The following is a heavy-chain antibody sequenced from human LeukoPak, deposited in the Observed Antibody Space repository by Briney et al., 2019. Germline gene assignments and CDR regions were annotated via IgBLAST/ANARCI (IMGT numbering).Heavy chain of an antibody. D-gene: IGHD3-22*01. Sequence: GASVKVSCKASGYTFTSYGISWVRQAPGQGLEWMGWISAYNGNTNYAQKLQGWVTMTRDTSISTAYMELSRLRSDDTAVYYCARERGEYYYDSSGSYYFDYWGQGTLVTVSS. CDR3: ARERGEYYYDSSGSYYFDY. V-gene: IGHV1-18*01. CDR2: ISAYNGNT. CDR1: GYTFTSYG. J-gene: IGHJ4*02.